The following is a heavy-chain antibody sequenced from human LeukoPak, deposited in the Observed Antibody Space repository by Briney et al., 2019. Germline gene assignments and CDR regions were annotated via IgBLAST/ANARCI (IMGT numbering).Heavy chain of an antibody. Sequence: SETLSLTCSVSGGSISSSNYYWSWIRQPAGKGLEWIGRIYTSESTSYNPSLKSRVTISVDTSKNQFSLKLSSVTAADTAVYYCARAGPDYHFDYWGQGTLVTVSS. J-gene: IGHJ4*02. CDR3: ARAGPDYHFDY. CDR2: IYTSEST. D-gene: IGHD5-12*01. CDR1: GGSISSSNYY. V-gene: IGHV4-61*02.